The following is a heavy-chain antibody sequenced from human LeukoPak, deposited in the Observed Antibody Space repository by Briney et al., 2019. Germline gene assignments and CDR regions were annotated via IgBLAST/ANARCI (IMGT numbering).Heavy chain of an antibody. CDR3: TAGTGRSDFDY. CDR1: GFTFSNAW. J-gene: IGHJ4*02. CDR2: IKRKGDDGTI. D-gene: IGHD3/OR15-3a*01. Sequence: GGSLRLSCAASGFTFSNAWMSWVRQAPGKGLEWVGRIKRKGDDGTIDYAAPVKGRFTISRDDSKNSLYLQTNSLKSEDTAVYYCTAGTGRSDFDYWGQGTLVTVSS. V-gene: IGHV3-15*01.